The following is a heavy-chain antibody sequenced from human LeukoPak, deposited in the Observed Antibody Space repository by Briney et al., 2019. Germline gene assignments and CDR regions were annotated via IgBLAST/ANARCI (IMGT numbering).Heavy chain of an antibody. V-gene: IGHV3-7*01. D-gene: IGHD7-27*01. Sequence: GGSLRLSCAASGFTFSSYWMSWVRQAPGKGLEWVANIKQDGSEKYYVDYVKGRFTIYRDKAKNSLYMQMNSLRAEDTAVYYCARRKKDWGSIAFDIWGQGTMVTVSS. CDR3: ARRKKDWGSIAFDI. CDR1: GFTFSSYW. J-gene: IGHJ3*02. CDR2: IKQDGSEK.